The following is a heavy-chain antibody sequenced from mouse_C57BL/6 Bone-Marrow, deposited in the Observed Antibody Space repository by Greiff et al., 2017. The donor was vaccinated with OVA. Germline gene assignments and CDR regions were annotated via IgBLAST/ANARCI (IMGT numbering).Heavy chain of an antibody. CDR2: IRNKANGYTT. J-gene: IGHJ2*01. D-gene: IGHD2-3*01. CDR3: ARNDGYYFDS. CDR1: GFTFTDYY. Sequence: EVHLVESGGGLVQPGGSLSLSCAASGFTFTDYYMSWVRQPPGKALEWLGFIRNKANGYTTEYSASVKGRFTISRDNSQSILYLQMNALRAEDSATYYCARNDGYYFDSWGQGTTLTVSS. V-gene: IGHV7-3*01.